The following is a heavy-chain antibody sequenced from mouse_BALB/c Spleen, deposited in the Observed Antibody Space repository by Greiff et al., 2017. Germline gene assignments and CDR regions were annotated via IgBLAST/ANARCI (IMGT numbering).Heavy chain of an antibody. CDR2: IYPYNGGT. CDR3: ARGDHYAMDY. Sequence: EVMLVESGPELVKPGASVKISCKASGYTFTDYNMHWVKQSHGKSLEWIGYIYPYNGGTGYNQKFKSKATLTVDNSSSTAYMELRSLTSEDSAVYYCARGDHYAMDYWGQGTSVTVSS. J-gene: IGHJ4*01. CDR1: GYTFTDYN. D-gene: IGHD2-13*01. V-gene: IGHV1S29*02.